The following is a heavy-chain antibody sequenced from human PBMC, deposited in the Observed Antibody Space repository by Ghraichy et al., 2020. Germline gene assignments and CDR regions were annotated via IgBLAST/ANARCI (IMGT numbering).Heavy chain of an antibody. D-gene: IGHD5-12*01. CDR2: MNHDGSEK. Sequence: GESLNISCTASGFIFSDYWMMWVRQAPGKGLEWAANMNHDGSEKYYVNPVKGRFTISRDNAKNSLYLQMNSLRVEDTAVYYCARDRHIVVDGRRGDRWGQGTLVTVPS. J-gene: IGHJ4*02. V-gene: IGHV3-7*01. CDR1: GFIFSDYW. CDR3: ARDRHIVVDGRRGDR.